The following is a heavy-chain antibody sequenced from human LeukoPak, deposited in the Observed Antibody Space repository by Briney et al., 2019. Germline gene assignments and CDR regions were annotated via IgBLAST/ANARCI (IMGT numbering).Heavy chain of an antibody. CDR2: IYTSGST. Sequence: SETLSLTCTVSGGSISSGSYYWSWIRQPAGKGLEWIGRIYTSGSTNYNPSLKSRVTISVDTSKNQFSLKLSSVTAADTAVYYCAKYDSSGYYGDYWGQGTLVTVSS. V-gene: IGHV4-61*02. J-gene: IGHJ4*02. D-gene: IGHD3-22*01. CDR1: GGSISSGSYY. CDR3: AKYDSSGYYGDY.